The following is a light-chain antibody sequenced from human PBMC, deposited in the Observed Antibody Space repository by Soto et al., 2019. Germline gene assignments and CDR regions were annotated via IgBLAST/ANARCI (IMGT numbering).Light chain of an antibody. V-gene: IGKV1-5*01. CDR1: QSISSW. J-gene: IGKJ2*01. CDR3: QQYKSYPYT. Sequence: DIQMTQSPSTLSESVGDRVTITCRASQSISSWLAWYQQKPGKAPKLLIYDASSLDSGVPSRFSGSGSGTEFTLTISSLQPDDFASYYCQQYKSYPYTFGQGTNLDIK. CDR2: DAS.